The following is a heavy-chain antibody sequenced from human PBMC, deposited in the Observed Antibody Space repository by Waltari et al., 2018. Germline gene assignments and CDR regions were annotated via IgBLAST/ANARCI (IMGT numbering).Heavy chain of an antibody. Sequence: QVQLVQSGSEWKKPGASVKVSCKAYGYSFTNYAINWVRQPPGPGLELMGWITTNTEKPTYTQGFTRRFVFSVDTSVSTAYLQINDLKAEDTAIYYCAREVVPAAKIVVNWFDPWGQGTQVTVSS. CDR2: ITTNTEKP. CDR3: AREVVPAAKIVVNWFDP. V-gene: IGHV7-4-1*02. CDR1: GYSFTNYA. J-gene: IGHJ5*02. D-gene: IGHD2-2*01.